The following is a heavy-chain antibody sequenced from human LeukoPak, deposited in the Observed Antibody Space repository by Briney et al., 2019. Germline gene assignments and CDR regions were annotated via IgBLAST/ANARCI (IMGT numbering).Heavy chain of an antibody. Sequence: GSLRLSCAASGFTFSSYGMHWVRQAPGKGLEWVAVISYDGGNKYYADSVKGRFTISRDNSKNTLYLQMNSLRAENTAVYYCAKDYLLYDYWGQGTLVTVSS. CDR3: AKDYLLYDY. J-gene: IGHJ4*02. CDR2: ISYDGGNK. CDR1: GFTFSSYG. V-gene: IGHV3-30*18.